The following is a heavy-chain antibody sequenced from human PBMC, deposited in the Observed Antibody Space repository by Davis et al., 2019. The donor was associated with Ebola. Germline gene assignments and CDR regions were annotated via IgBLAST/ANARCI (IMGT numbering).Heavy chain of an antibody. V-gene: IGHV5-51*01. D-gene: IGHD5-24*01. Sequence: GESLKISCTGSGYSFTSYWIGWVRQMPGKGLEWMGIIYPGDSDTRYSPSFQGQVTISADKSISTAYLQWSSLKASDTAMYYCASSRDGYNSNDYYFDYWGQGTLVTVSS. J-gene: IGHJ4*02. CDR2: IYPGDSDT. CDR1: GYSFTSYW. CDR3: ASSRDGYNSNDYYFDY.